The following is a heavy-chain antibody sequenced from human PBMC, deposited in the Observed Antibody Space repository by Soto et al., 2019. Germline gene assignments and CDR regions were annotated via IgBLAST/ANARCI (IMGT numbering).Heavy chain of an antibody. Sequence: GGSLRLSCAASGFKVSDYYMSWIRQAPGKGLEWLSYSSNSGTYTRYADSVEGRFSISRDNAKNSLFLQINSLRGEDSATYYCARSGDNYNALDYWGQGTPVTVSS. J-gene: IGHJ4*02. CDR2: SSNSGTYT. CDR1: GFKVSDYY. V-gene: IGHV3-11*06. D-gene: IGHD3-10*01. CDR3: ARSGDNYNALDY.